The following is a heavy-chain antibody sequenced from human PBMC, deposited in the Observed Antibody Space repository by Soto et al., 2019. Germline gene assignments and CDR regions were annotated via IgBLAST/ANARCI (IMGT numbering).Heavy chain of an antibody. V-gene: IGHV4-31*03. Sequence: QVQLQESGPGLVKPSQTLSLTCTVPGGSISSGTSYWSWIRQRPGKGLEWIGYIFYSGSFYSTPSLRGRVMSLAHTSKIQFTLRLSSVPAADTAVRYCGRAPGTRSILGVALPYFCVYWGQGAMVAVAS. D-gene: IGHD2-21*01. J-gene: IGHJ4*02. CDR1: GGSISSGTSY. CDR2: IFYSGSF. CDR3: GRAPGTRSILGVALPYFCVY.